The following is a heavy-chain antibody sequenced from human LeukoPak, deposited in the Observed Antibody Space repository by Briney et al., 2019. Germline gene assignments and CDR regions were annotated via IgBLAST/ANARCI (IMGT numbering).Heavy chain of an antibody. CDR2: IYHSGST. V-gene: IGHV4-38-2*01. Sequence: PSETLSLTCAVSGYSISSGYYWGWIRQPPGEGLEWIGSIYHSGSTYYNPSLKSRVTISVDTSKNQFSLKLSSVTAADTAVYYCARRGITIFGVVRAFDIWGQGTMVTVSS. CDR3: ARRGITIFGVVRAFDI. CDR1: GYSISSGYY. J-gene: IGHJ3*02. D-gene: IGHD3-3*01.